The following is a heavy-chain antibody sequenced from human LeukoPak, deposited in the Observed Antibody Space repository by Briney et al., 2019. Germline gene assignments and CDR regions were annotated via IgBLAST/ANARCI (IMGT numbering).Heavy chain of an antibody. CDR1: GFTFSSYA. CDR3: AKRLYSWVDAFDI. CDR2: ISGSGGST. D-gene: IGHD5-18*01. V-gene: IGHV3-23*01. Sequence: GGFLRLSCAASGFTFSSYAMSWVRQAPGKGLEWVSAISGSGGSTYYADSVKGRFTISRDNSKNTLYLQMNSLRAEDTAVYYCAKRLYSWVDAFDIWGQGTMVTVSS. J-gene: IGHJ3*02.